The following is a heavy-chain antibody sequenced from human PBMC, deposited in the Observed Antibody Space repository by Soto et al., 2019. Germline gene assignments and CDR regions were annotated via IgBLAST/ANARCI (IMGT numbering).Heavy chain of an antibody. Sequence: HGESLKISCKGSGYSFTSYWIGWVRQMPGKGLEWMGIIYPSDSDTRYSPSFQGQVTISADKSINTAYLQWSSLRASDTAMYYCARLRGQLRTSTFDYWGQGTLVTVSS. CDR3: ARLRGQLRTSTFDY. CDR2: IYPSDSDT. CDR1: GYSFTSYW. V-gene: IGHV5-51*01. D-gene: IGHD2-2*01. J-gene: IGHJ4*02.